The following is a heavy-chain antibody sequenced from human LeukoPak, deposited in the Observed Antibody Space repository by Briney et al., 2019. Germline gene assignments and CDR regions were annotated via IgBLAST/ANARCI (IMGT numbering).Heavy chain of an antibody. J-gene: IGHJ3*02. D-gene: IGHD6-19*01. CDR2: INTNTGNP. V-gene: IGHV7-4-1*02. CDR1: GYTFTSYA. Sequence: ASVKVSCKASGYTFTSYAMNWVRQAPGQGLEWIGWINTNTGNPTYAQGFTGRFVFSLDTSVSTAYLQISSLKAEDTAVYYCARVFGSGWYDAFDIWGQGTMVTVSS. CDR3: ARVFGSGWYDAFDI.